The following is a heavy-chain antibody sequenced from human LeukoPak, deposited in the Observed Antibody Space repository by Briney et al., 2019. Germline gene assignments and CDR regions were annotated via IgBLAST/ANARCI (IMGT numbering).Heavy chain of an antibody. J-gene: IGHJ3*02. CDR3: AREPHDSGAVPGI. CDR1: GGSVCSGVYF. Sequence: SETLSLTCSVSGGSVCSGVYFWSWIRQPPGKGLEWIGYVYYSGSTSYNPSLKGRATLSIDTSKNQFSLRLKSVTTADTAVYSCAREPHDSGAVPGIWGQGTMVTVSS. V-gene: IGHV4-61*08. CDR2: VYYSGST. D-gene: IGHD4-17*01.